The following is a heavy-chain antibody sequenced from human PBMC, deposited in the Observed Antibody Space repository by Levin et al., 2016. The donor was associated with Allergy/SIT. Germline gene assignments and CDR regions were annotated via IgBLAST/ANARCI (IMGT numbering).Heavy chain of an antibody. Sequence: ASVKVSCKASGYTFTSYGISWVRQAPGQGLEWMGWISAYNGNTNYAQKLQGRVTMTTDTSTSTAYMELRSLRSDDTAVYYCARDGEAILTGQQYYMDVWGKGTTVTVSS. V-gene: IGHV1-18*01. J-gene: IGHJ6*03. D-gene: IGHD3-9*01. CDR1: GYTFTSYG. CDR3: ARDGEAILTGQQYYMDV. CDR2: ISAYNGNT.